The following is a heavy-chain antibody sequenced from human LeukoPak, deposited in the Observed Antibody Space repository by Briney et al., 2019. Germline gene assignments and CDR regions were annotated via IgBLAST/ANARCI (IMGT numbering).Heavy chain of an antibody. CDR2: IGGRDGST. D-gene: IGHD3-10*01. CDR3: AKGHYYGSGSLDY. CDR1: GFTFSSYD. Sequence: GGSLRLSCAASGFTFSSYDMSWVRQAPGKGLEWVSAIGGRDGSTYYADSVKGRFTISRDNCKNTLYVQMNSLRAEDTAVYYCAKGHYYGSGSLDYWGQGTLVTVSS. V-gene: IGHV3-23*01. J-gene: IGHJ4*02.